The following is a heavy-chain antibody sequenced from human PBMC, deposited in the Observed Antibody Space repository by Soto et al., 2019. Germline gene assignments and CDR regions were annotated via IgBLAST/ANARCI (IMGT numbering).Heavy chain of an antibody. CDR1: GYPFTSYG. CDR2: VSIYNGNT. D-gene: IGHD2-15*01. Sequence: QVQLVQSGVEVKNPGASVRVSCKASGYPFTSYGISWVRQAPGQGLEWMGWVSIYNGNTNYAREFQGRVTMTTDTSRGTADMELRSLRSDDTAVYYCARVFLSVVPYFYNGVDVWGQGTTVIVS. J-gene: IGHJ6*02. CDR3: ARVFLSVVPYFYNGVDV. V-gene: IGHV1-18*01.